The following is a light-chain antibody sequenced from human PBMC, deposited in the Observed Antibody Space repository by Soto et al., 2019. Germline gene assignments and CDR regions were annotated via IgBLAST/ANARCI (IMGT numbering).Light chain of an antibody. V-gene: IGKV3-15*01. J-gene: IGKJ1*01. Sequence: TQSPATLSVSPGDRATLSCRASQSVGSSLAWYQQKRGQPPRLLIYGASSRESGVPDRFSGSGSGTELVLTVTSLQSDDSAVYSCQQYNSWPPTFGQGTKV. CDR3: QQYNSWPPT. CDR2: GAS. CDR1: QSVGSS.